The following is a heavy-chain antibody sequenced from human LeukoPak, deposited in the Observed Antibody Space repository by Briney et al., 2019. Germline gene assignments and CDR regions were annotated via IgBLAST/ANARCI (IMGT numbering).Heavy chain of an antibody. Sequence: SETLSLTCTVSGGSISSYYWSWIRQPPGKGLEWIGYIYYSGSTSYNPSLKSRVTISADTSKNQFSLKLTSVTAADTAVYYCARRFGIWGQGTMVTVSS. CDR3: ARRFGI. CDR1: GGSISSYY. V-gene: IGHV4-59*08. D-gene: IGHD3-10*01. CDR2: IYYSGST. J-gene: IGHJ3*02.